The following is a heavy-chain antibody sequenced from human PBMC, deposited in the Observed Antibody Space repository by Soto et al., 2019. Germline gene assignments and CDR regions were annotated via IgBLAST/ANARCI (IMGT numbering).Heavy chain of an antibody. CDR1: GFTFSSYG. CDR3: ARGAQRVIAAAGTVDY. D-gene: IGHD6-13*01. Sequence: PGGSLRLSCAASGFTFSSYGMHWVRQAPGKGLEWVAVIWYDGSNKYYADSVKGRFTISRDNSKNTLYLQMNSLRAEDTAVYYCARGAQRVIAAAGTVDYWGQGTLVTVSS. V-gene: IGHV3-33*01. CDR2: IWYDGSNK. J-gene: IGHJ4*02.